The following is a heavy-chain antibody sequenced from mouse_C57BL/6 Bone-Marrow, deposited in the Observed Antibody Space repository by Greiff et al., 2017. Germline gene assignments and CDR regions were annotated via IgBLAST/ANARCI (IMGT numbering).Heavy chain of an antibody. D-gene: IGHD2-12*01. J-gene: IGHJ3*01. CDR2: IRLKSDNYAT. V-gene: IGHV6-3*01. CDR3: TDYTPCTWFAY. Sequence: EVQLVESGGGLVQPGGSMKLSCVASGFTFSNYWMNWVRQSPEKGLEWVAQIRLKSDNYATHYAESVKGSFTISRDDSKSSVYLQMNNLRAEDTGIYYCTDYTPCTWFAYWGQGTLVSVSA. CDR1: GFTFSNYW.